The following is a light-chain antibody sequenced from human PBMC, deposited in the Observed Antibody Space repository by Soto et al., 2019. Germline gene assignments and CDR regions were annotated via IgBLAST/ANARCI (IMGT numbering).Light chain of an antibody. CDR2: GAS. CDR1: QDINAY. CDR3: QQYDSLPYT. Sequence: EIQMTQSPSSLSASLGDRVTITCQASQDINAYSNWYQQKPGKAPRLLIYGASFLEVGVPSRFSGSGSGTHFTITISSLQPEDVATYSCQQYDSLPYTFGQGTRLEIK. J-gene: IGKJ2*01. V-gene: IGKV1-33*01.